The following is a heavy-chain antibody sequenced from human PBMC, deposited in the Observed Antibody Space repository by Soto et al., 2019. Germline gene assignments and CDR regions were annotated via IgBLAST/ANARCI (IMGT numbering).Heavy chain of an antibody. V-gene: IGHV4-30-4*01. D-gene: IGHD2-2*01. CDR3: ASSVPAATEYVDY. CDR1: GGSISSGDYY. CDR2: IYYSGST. Sequence: QVQLQESGPGLVKPSQTLSLTCTVSGGSISSGDYYWGWIRQPPGKGLEWIGYIYYSGSTYYNPSLKSRVTISVDTSKNQFSLKLSSVTAADTAVYYCASSVPAATEYVDYWGQGTLVTVSS. J-gene: IGHJ4*02.